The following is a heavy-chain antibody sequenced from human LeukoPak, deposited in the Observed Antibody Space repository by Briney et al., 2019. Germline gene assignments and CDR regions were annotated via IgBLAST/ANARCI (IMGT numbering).Heavy chain of an antibody. CDR3: ASRDDFYDYGQAFAI. Sequence: PSQTLSLTCTVSGGSVSSGPYYWTWIRQHPGRGLEWIGYIYYSGSTYYNPSLKSRVAISLDTFKNHFSLKLTSVTAADSAVYYCASRDDFYDYGQAFAIWGLGTRVTVSS. V-gene: IGHV4-31*03. CDR1: GGSVSSGPYY. D-gene: IGHD4-17*01. J-gene: IGHJ3*02. CDR2: IYYSGST.